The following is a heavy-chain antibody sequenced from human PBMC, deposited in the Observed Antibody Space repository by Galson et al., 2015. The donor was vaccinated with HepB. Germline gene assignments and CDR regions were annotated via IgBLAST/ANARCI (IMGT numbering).Heavy chain of an antibody. CDR1: GGSFSGYY. Sequence: SETLSLTCAVYGGSFSGYYWSWIRQPPGKGLEWIGEINHSGSTNYNPSLKSRVTISVDTSKNQFSLKLSSVTAADTAVYYCARGRAAAGRVVWFDPWGQGTLVTVSS. CDR2: INHSGST. D-gene: IGHD6-13*01. J-gene: IGHJ5*02. CDR3: ARGRAAAGRVVWFDP. V-gene: IGHV4-34*01.